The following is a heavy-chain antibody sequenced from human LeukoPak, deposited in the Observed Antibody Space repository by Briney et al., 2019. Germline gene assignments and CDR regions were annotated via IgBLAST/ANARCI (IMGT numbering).Heavy chain of an antibody. D-gene: IGHD3-3*01. Sequence: SGGSLRLSCAASGLTVSSNYMSWVRQAPGKGLEWVSGITGSGRTTYYADSVKGRFTISRDNSKNSLYLQINSLRAEDTAVYYCAKGLLITILGSLDYWGQGTLVTVSS. V-gene: IGHV3-23*01. CDR3: AKGLLITILGSLDY. CDR2: ITGSGRTT. CDR1: GLTVSSNY. J-gene: IGHJ4*02.